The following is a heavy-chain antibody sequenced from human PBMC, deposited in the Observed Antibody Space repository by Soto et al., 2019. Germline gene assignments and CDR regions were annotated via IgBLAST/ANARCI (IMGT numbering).Heavy chain of an antibody. D-gene: IGHD2-15*01. V-gene: IGHV1-69*13. J-gene: IGHJ6*02. CDR1: GCTNRRYA. CDR3: ASLFSGGSCYPRWDYYYGMEV. CDR2: IIPISGTA. Sequence: ASVKLSCKASGCTNRRYAISRVRQAPGQGLEWMGAIIPISGTANYAQKFQGRVTITADECTSTAYMELSSLRSEDTAVYYCASLFSGGSCYPRWDYYYGMEVWGQGTTVTVSS.